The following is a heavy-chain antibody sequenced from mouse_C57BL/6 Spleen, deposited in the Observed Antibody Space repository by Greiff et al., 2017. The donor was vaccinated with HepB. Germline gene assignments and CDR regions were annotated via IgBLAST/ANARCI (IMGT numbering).Heavy chain of an antibody. CDR2: IRLKSDNYAT. V-gene: IGHV6-3*01. CDR3: TDSSGYPFYAMDY. D-gene: IGHD3-2*02. CDR1: GFTFSNYW. J-gene: IGHJ4*01. Sequence: EVKVEESGGGLVQPGGSMKLSCVASGFTFSNYWMNWVRQSPEKGLEWVAQIRLKSDNYATHYAESVKGRFTISRDDSKSSVYLQMNNLRAEDTGIYYCTDSSGYPFYAMDYWGQGTSVTVSS.